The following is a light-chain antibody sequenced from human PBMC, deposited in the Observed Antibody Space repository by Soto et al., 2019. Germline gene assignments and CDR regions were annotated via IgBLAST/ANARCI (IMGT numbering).Light chain of an antibody. Sequence: DIQMTQSPSSLSASVGDRVTITCQASQDISNYLNWYQQKPGKAPKLLIYDASNLETGVPSRFSGSGSGTDFTFTISSLPPEDIATYYCQQYDNPLTLGGGTKVDIK. V-gene: IGKV1-33*01. CDR1: QDISNY. CDR2: DAS. J-gene: IGKJ4*01. CDR3: QQYDNPLT.